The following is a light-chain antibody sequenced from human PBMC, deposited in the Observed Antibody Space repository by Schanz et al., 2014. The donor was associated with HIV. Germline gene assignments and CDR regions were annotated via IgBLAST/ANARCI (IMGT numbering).Light chain of an antibody. Sequence: EIVLTQFPGTLSLSPGDRATLSCRASQSVSSNYLAWYQQRSGQPPRLLIWDASNRATGVPARFGGSGSGTDFTLTVSRLEPEDFAVYYCQQYGSSPWTFGQGTRVDVK. CDR2: DAS. CDR1: QSVSSNY. CDR3: QQYGSSPWT. V-gene: IGKV3-20*01. J-gene: IGKJ1*01.